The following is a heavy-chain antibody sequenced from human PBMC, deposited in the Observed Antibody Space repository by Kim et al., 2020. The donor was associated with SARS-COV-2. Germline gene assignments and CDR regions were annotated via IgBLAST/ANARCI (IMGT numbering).Heavy chain of an antibody. CDR3: ATVAAAGYYYGMDV. J-gene: IGHJ6*02. CDR1: GYTLTELS. V-gene: IGHV1-24*01. Sequence: ASVKVSCKVSGYTLTELSMHWVRQAPGKGLEWMGGFDPEDGETIYAQKFQGRVTMTEDTSTDTAYMELSSLRSEDTAVYYCATVAAAGYYYGMDVWGQGTPVTVSS. D-gene: IGHD6-13*01. CDR2: FDPEDGET.